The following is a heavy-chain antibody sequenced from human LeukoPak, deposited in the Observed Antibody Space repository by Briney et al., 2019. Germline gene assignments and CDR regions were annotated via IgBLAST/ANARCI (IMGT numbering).Heavy chain of an antibody. CDR3: AREYGGNPGLFGY. J-gene: IGHJ4*02. V-gene: IGHV1-18*01. CDR1: GYTFIGYS. D-gene: IGHD4-23*01. Sequence: SVKVSCKASGYTFIGYSISWVRQAPGHGLEWMGWITPYNGNTNYVQNFQGRVTMTTDTSTSTAYMELRSLRSDDTAVYYCAREYGGNPGLFGYGGQGTLVTVSS. CDR2: ITPYNGNT.